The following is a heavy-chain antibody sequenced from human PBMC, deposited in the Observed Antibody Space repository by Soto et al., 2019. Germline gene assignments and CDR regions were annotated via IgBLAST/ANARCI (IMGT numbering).Heavy chain of an antibody. CDR1: GGSIFSHY. CDR3: ARGHHLGGSTFDI. J-gene: IGHJ3*02. V-gene: IGHV4-59*11. D-gene: IGHD3-16*01. Sequence: PSETLSLTCTVSGGSIFSHYRGWIRQPPGKGLEYIGYIYYSGSTNYNPSLKSRVTISVDMSREQFSLKLTSVTAADTAVYYCARGHHLGGSTFDIWGQGTSVTISS. CDR2: IYYSGST.